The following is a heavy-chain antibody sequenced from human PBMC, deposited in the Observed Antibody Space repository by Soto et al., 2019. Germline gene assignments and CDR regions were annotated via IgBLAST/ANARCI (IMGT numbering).Heavy chain of an antibody. CDR3: ARGSVVVVAATNWGYYYYGMDV. Sequence: GASVKVSCKASGYTFTGYYMHWVRQAPGQGLELMGWINPNSGGTNYAQKFQGRVTMTRDTSISTAYMELSRLRSDDTAVYYCARGSVVVVAATNWGYYYYGMDVWGQGTTVTVYS. CDR2: INPNSGGT. V-gene: IGHV1-2*02. CDR1: GYTFTGYY. D-gene: IGHD2-15*01. J-gene: IGHJ6*02.